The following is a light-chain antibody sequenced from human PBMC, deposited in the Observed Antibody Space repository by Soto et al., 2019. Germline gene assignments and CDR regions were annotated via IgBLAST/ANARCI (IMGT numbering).Light chain of an antibody. Sequence: QAVVTQPPSVSAAPGQKVTISCSGTTSNIGNNYVSWYQQIPGTAPKLLIYDNDKRPSGIPDRFSGSKSGTSATLGITGLQTGDEADYYCGTWDNSLGPYWVFGGGTKLTVL. J-gene: IGLJ3*02. CDR1: TSNIGNNY. V-gene: IGLV1-51*01. CDR3: GTWDNSLGPYWV. CDR2: DND.